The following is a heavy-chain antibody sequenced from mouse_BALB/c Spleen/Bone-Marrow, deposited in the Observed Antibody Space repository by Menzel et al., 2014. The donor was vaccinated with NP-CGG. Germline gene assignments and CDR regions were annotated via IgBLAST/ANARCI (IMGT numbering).Heavy chain of an antibody. V-gene: IGHV1-69*02. CDR3: TRPGGYYFDY. J-gene: IGHJ2*01. CDR2: IYPSDSYT. CDR1: GYTFXSYW. Sequence: QVQLQQSGAELVRPGASVKLSCKASGYTFXSYWINWVKQRPGQGLEWIGNIYPSDSYTNYNQKFKDEATVTVDKSSSTAYMQLSSPTSEDSAVYYCTRPGGYYFDYWGQGTTLTVSS.